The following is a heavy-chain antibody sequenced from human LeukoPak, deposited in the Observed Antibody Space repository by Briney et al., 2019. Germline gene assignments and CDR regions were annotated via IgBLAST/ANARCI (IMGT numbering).Heavy chain of an antibody. CDR2: INPSGGST. V-gene: IGHV1-46*01. CDR3: ARGAGEYSSSTPSAALLY. Sequence: ASVKVSCKASGYTFTSYYMHWVRQAPGQGLEWMGIINPSGGSTSYAQKFQGRVTMTRDTSTSTVYMELSSLRSADTAVYYCARGAGEYSSSTPSAALLYWGQGTLVTVSS. J-gene: IGHJ4*02. D-gene: IGHD6-6*01. CDR1: GYTFTSYY.